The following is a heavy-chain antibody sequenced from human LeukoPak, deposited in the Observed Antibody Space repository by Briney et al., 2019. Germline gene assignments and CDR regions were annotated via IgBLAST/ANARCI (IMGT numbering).Heavy chain of an antibody. J-gene: IGHJ5*02. V-gene: IGHV1-2*02. Sequence: ASVKVSCKASGYTFTGYYMHWVRQAPGQGLEWMGWINPNSGGTNYAQKFQGRVTMTRDTSISTAYMELSRLRSDDTAVYYCARVLKRVGATTINWFGPWGQGTLVTVSS. CDR3: ARVLKRVGATTINWFGP. CDR1: GYTFTGYY. CDR2: INPNSGGT. D-gene: IGHD1-26*01.